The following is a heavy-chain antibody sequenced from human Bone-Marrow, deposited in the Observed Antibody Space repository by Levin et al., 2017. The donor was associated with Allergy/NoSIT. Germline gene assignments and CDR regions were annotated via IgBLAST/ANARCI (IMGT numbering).Heavy chain of an antibody. CDR1: GGSISSYY. V-gene: IGHV4-59*01. CDR2: IYYSGST. CDR3: ASVITMVRGGYGMDV. Sequence: SQTLSLTCTVSGGSISSYYWSWIRQPPGKGLEWIGYIYYSGSTNYNPSLKSRVTISVDTSKNQFSLKLSSVTAADTAVYYCASVITMVRGGYGMDVWGQGTTVTVSS. J-gene: IGHJ6*02. D-gene: IGHD3-10*01.